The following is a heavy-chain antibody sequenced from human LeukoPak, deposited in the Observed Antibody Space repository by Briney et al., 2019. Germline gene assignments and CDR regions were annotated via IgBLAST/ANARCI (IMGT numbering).Heavy chain of an antibody. Sequence: GGSLRLSCAASGFTFSSYWMSWVRQAPGKGLKWVANIKQDGSEKYYVDSVKGRFTISRDNAKNSLYLQMNSLRAEDTAVYYCARVGYYDSSGYFDYWGQGTLVTVSS. CDR2: IKQDGSEK. D-gene: IGHD3-22*01. CDR3: ARVGYYDSSGYFDY. J-gene: IGHJ4*02. CDR1: GFTFSSYW. V-gene: IGHV3-7*01.